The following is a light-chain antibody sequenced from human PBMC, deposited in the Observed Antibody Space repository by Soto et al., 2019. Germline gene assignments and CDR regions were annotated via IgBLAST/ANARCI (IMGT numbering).Light chain of an antibody. CDR1: QTISSW. CDR3: QHYNSYSEA. J-gene: IGKJ1*01. CDR2: KAS. V-gene: IGKV1-5*03. Sequence: IQLTNSPSSLSASVGDIVTITCRASQTISSWLAWYQQKPGKAPKLLIYKASTLKSGVPSRFSGSGSGTEFTLTISSLQPDDFATHYCQHYNSYSEAFGQATKVDIK.